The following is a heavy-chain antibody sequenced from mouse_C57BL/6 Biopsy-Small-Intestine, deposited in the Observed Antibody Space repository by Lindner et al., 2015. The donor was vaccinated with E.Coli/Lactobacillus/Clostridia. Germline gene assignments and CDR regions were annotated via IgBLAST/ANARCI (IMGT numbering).Heavy chain of an antibody. J-gene: IGHJ4*01. V-gene: IGHV1-43*01. CDR2: INPSTGGT. CDR3: ARSSLLRHAMDY. D-gene: IGHD1-2*01. CDR1: GYSFTGYY. Sequence: VQLQESGPELVKPGASVKISCKASGYSFTGYYMHWVKQSSEKSLEWIGEINPSTGGTSYNQKFKGKATLTVDKSSSTAYMQLKSLTSEDSAVYYCARSSLLRHAMDYWGQGTSVTVSS.